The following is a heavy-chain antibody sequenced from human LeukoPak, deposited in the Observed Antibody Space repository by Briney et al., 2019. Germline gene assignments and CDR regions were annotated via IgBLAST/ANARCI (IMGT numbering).Heavy chain of an antibody. CDR1: GFTFSSYR. D-gene: IGHD3-10*01. CDR3: ASHMVRGVIRYYFDY. CDR2: ISSSSSYI. Sequence: PGGSLRLSCAASGFTFSSYRMIWVRQAPGKGLEWVSSISSSSSYIYYADSVKGRFTISRDNAKNSLYLQMNSLRAEDTAVFYCASHMVRGVIRYYFDYWGQGTLVTVSS. J-gene: IGHJ4*02. V-gene: IGHV3-21*01.